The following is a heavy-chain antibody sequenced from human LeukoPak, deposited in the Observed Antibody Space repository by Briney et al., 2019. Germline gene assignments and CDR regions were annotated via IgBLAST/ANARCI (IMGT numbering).Heavy chain of an antibody. V-gene: IGHV3-23*01. D-gene: IGHD4-23*01. CDR1: GFTFSSNA. CDR3: AKDLLRWSFDY. Sequence: GGSLRLSCAASGFTFSSNAMTWVRQAPGKGLEWVSAIHGSDDNTHYADSVKGRFTISRDKSKNTLYLQMNSLRADDAAVYYCAKDLLRWSFDYWGQGTLVTVSS. CDR2: IHGSDDNT. J-gene: IGHJ4*02.